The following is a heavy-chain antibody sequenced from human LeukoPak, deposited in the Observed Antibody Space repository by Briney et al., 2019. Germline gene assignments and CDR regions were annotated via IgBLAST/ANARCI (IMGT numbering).Heavy chain of an antibody. Sequence: PSETLSLTCAVYGGSFSGYYWSWIRQPPGKGLEWIGEINHSGSTNYDPSLKSRVTISVDTSKNQFSLKLSSVTAADTAVYYCARVEVAGTFWYFDLWGRGTLVTVSS. D-gene: IGHD6-19*01. CDR2: INHSGST. V-gene: IGHV4-34*01. CDR3: ARVEVAGTFWYFDL. CDR1: GGSFSGYY. J-gene: IGHJ2*01.